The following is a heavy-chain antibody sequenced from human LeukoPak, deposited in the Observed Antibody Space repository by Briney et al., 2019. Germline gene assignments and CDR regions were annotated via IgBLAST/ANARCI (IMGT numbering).Heavy chain of an antibody. Sequence: ASVKVSCNASGYTFTSYDINWVRQATGQGLEWMGWMNPNSGNTGYAQKFQGRVTITRNTSISTAYMELSSLRSEDTAVYYCARSAEYSGSYGGRRARFDYWGQGTLVTVSS. CDR1: GYTFTSYD. V-gene: IGHV1-8*03. J-gene: IGHJ4*02. CDR2: MNPNSGNT. D-gene: IGHD1-26*01. CDR3: ARSAEYSGSYGGRRARFDY.